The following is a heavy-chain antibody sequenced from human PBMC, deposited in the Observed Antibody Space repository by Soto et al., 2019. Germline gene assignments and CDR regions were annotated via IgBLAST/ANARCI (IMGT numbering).Heavy chain of an antibody. CDR3: ARVVRGVIGYYYGMDV. CDR1: GFTFSGST. CDR2: IPSKTNTYAT. V-gene: IGHV3-73*01. Sequence: GGSLRLSCAASGFTFSGSTIHWVRQTSGKGLEWVGRIPSKTNTYATAYAASVKGRFTISRDDSKNTAYLQMNSLKTEDTAVYYCARVVRGVIGYYYGMDVWGQGTTVTVSS. J-gene: IGHJ6*02. D-gene: IGHD3-10*01.